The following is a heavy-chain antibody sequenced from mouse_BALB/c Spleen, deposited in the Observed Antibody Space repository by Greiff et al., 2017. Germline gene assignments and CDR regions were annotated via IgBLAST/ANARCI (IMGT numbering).Heavy chain of an antibody. CDR1: GFNIKDTY. D-gene: IGHD2-2*01. Sequence: EVQLQQSGAELVKPGASVKLSCTASGFNIKDTYMHWVKQRPEQGLEWIGRIDPANGNTKYDPKFQGKATITADTSSNTAYLQLSSLTSEDTAVYYCARDRGYASIFAYWGQGTLVTVSA. CDR2: IDPANGNT. CDR3: ARDRGYASIFAY. V-gene: IGHV14-3*02. J-gene: IGHJ3*01.